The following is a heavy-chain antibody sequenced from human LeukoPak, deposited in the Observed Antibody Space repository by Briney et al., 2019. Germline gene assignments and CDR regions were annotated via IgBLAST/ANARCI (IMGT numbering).Heavy chain of an antibody. CDR3: ARGGAAMAYY. V-gene: IGHV3-74*01. CDR1: GFTFSSYW. D-gene: IGHD5-18*01. Sequence: TGGSLRLSCSASGFTFSSYWMHWVRQAPGKGLVWVSRINSDGSSTSYADSVKGRFTVSRDNAKNTLYLQMKSLRAEDTAVYYCARGGAAMAYYWGQGTLVTVSS. J-gene: IGHJ4*02. CDR2: INSDGSST.